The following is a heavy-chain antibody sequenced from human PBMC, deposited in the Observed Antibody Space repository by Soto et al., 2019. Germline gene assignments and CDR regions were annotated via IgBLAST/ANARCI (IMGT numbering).Heavy chain of an antibody. D-gene: IGHD6-19*01. Sequence: EVHLVESGGGLVQPGGSLKLSCEVSGFSFSDSAMHWVRQASGKGLQWVGRIRSKPNNYATAYDESVKGRFTISRDDSKNTAYLPMNSLKIEDTAIYYCTRHAVDYWGQGTLVTVSS. CDR1: GFSFSDSA. V-gene: IGHV3-73*02. J-gene: IGHJ4*02. CDR2: IRSKPNNYAT. CDR3: TRHAVDY.